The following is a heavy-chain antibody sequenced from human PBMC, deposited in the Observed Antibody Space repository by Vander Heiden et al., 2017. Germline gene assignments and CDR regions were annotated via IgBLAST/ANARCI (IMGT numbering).Heavy chain of an antibody. CDR3: AREACSSTSCYTSL. CDR2: ISSGGSTI. J-gene: IGHJ4*02. D-gene: IGHD2-2*02. CDR1: GFTFSDYY. V-gene: IGHV3-11*01. Sequence: QVQLVESGGGLVKPGGSLRLSCAASGFTFSDYYLSWIRPAPGKGLQWVSYISSGGSTIYYADSVKGRFTISRDNARNSLYLQMNSLRAEDTAVYYCAREACSSTSCYTSLWGQGTLVTVSS.